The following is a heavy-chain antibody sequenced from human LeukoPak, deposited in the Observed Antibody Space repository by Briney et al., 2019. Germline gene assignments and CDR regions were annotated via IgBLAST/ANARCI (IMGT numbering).Heavy chain of an antibody. J-gene: IGHJ4*02. CDR2: IKQDGSDK. V-gene: IGHV3-7*01. CDR3: ERGQWVAY. CDR1: GFTFSSHW. D-gene: IGHD2-15*01. Sequence: PGGSLRLSCAAAGFTFSSHWMSWVRQTPGKGLEWVANIKQDGSDKYYVDSVKGRFTISRDNAKNSLYLQMNNLRAEDTAVYYCERGQWVAYWGRGTLVTVSS.